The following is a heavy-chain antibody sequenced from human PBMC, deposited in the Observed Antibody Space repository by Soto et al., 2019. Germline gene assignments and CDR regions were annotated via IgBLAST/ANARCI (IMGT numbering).Heavy chain of an antibody. CDR2: ISAYNGNT. J-gene: IGHJ4*02. CDR3: ARVGRQSYYDGFPVY. V-gene: IGHV1-18*04. CDR1: GYTFTSYG. Sequence: ASVKVSCKASGYTFTSYGISWVRQAPGQGLEWMGWISAYNGNTNYAQQLQGRVTMTTDTSTSTAYIELRSLRSDDTAVYYCARVGRQSYYDGFPVYWGQGTLVTVSS. D-gene: IGHD3-22*01.